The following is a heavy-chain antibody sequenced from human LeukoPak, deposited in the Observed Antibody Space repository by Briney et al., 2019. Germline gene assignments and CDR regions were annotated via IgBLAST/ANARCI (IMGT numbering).Heavy chain of an antibody. CDR1: GGSISSDSYY. J-gene: IGHJ4*02. CDR2: IYYSGST. Sequence: KPSETLSLTCTVSGGSISSDSYYWAWIRQPPGKGLEWIASIYYSGSTYYNPSLKSRVTISVDTSRNQFSLKLSSVTAADTAVYYCARAVRIAAAGSGYYFDYWGQGTLVTVSS. V-gene: IGHV4-39*07. CDR3: ARAVRIAAAGSGYYFDY. D-gene: IGHD6-13*01.